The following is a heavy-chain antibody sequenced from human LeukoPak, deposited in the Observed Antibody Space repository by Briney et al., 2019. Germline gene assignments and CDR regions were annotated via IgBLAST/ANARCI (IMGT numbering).Heavy chain of an antibody. Sequence: GGSLRLSCAASGFTFSSYSMNWVRQAPGKGLEWASSISSSSSYIYYADSVKGRFTISRDNAKNSLYLQMNSLRAEDTAVYYCARDYWNDGYMDVWGKGTTVTVSS. CDR1: GFTFSSYS. J-gene: IGHJ6*03. CDR2: ISSSSSYI. CDR3: ARDYWNDGYMDV. V-gene: IGHV3-21*01. D-gene: IGHD1-1*01.